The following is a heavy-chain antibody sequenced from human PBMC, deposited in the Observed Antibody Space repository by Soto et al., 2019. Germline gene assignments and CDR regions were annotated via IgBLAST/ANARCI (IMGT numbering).Heavy chain of an antibody. D-gene: IGHD1-26*01. J-gene: IGHJ6*02. Sequence: SVKVSCKASGGTFSSYAISWVRQAPGQGLEWMGGIIPIFGTANYAQKFQGRVTITADESTSTAYMELSSLRSEDTAVYYCARFRRVGATASYYYYGMDVWGQGTTVTVSS. CDR3: ARFRRVGATASYYYYGMDV. CDR1: GGTFSSYA. CDR2: IIPIFGTA. V-gene: IGHV1-69*13.